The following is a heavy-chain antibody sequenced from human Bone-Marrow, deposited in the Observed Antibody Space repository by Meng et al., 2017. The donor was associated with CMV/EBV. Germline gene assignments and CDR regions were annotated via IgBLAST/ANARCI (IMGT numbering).Heavy chain of an antibody. Sequence: GQVVESRGGLVQHGGSLRLSFQVSGFTLTRYWMHWVREVPGKGLEWVSRIDIDGRDITYADSVRGRFSISRDDAKNTLYLQMNSLRIEDTAVYYCARGVAETLGWEMGYWGQGTLVTVSS. CDR3: ARGVAETLGWEMGY. V-gene: IGHV3-74*03. J-gene: IGHJ4*02. CDR2: IDIDGRDI. D-gene: IGHD1-26*01. CDR1: GFTLTRYW.